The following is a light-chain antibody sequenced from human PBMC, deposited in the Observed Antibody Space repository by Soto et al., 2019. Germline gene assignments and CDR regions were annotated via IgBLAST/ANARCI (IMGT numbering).Light chain of an antibody. CDR2: DVS. CDR3: SSYTSISTPYV. V-gene: IGLV2-14*01. J-gene: IGLJ1*01. Sequence: QSALTQPASASGSPGQSITISCTGTSSDVGGYNYVSWYQQHPGKAPKLMIYDVSTRPSGVSNRFSGSKSGNTASLTISGLQAEDEADYYCSSYTSISTPYVFGTGTKLTVL. CDR1: SSDVGGYNY.